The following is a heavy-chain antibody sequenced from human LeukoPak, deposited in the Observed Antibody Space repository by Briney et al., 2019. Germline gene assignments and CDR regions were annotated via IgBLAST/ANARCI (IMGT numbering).Heavy chain of an antibody. CDR2: ISDSGGSI. CDR3: ATNRGYSSSWYGYFQH. D-gene: IGHD6-13*01. CDR1: GFTFSSYA. J-gene: IGHJ1*01. V-gene: IGHV3-23*01. Sequence: PGGSLRLSCAASGFTFSSYAMSWVRQAPGKGLEWVSSISDSGGSIYYADSVKGRFTISRDNSKNTLYLQMTSLRAEDTAVYYCATNRGYSSSWYGYFQHWGQGTLVTVSS.